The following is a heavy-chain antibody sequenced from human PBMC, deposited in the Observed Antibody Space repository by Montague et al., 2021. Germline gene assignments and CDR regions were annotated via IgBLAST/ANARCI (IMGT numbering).Heavy chain of an antibody. Sequence: SLRLSCAASGFTFSSYDMHWVRQATGKGLEWVSAIGTAGDTYYPGSVKGRFTISRENAKNSLYLQMNSLRAGDTAVYYCARGAHSSGYYGYHYYYGMDVWGQGTTVTVSS. V-gene: IGHV3-13*04. D-gene: IGHD3-22*01. J-gene: IGHJ6*02. CDR2: IGTAGDT. CDR1: GFTFSSYD. CDR3: ARGAHSSGYYGYHYYYGMDV.